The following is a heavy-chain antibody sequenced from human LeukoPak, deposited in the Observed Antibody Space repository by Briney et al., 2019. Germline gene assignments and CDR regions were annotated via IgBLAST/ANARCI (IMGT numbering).Heavy chain of an antibody. CDR3: ARGAILGAFNLMDY. V-gene: IGHV3-30*04. D-gene: IGHD1-26*01. CDR1: GFIFSNYA. Sequence: GGSLRLSCAASGFIFSNYAMHWVRQAPGKGLVWVAVILYDGSIQNTADSVRGRFIISRDNSKNTVFLQVSSLTTDDTAVYYCARGAILGAFNLMDYWGQGTLVTVSS. CDR2: ILYDGSIQ. J-gene: IGHJ4*02.